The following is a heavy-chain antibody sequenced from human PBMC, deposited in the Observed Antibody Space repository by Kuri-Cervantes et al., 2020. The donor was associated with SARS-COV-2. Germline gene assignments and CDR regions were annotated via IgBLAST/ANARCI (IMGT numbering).Heavy chain of an antibody. V-gene: IGHV4-39*07. D-gene: IGHD6-19*01. Sequence: SETLSLTCTVSGGSISSSSYYWGWIRQPPGKGLEWIGSIYYSGSTYYNSSLKSRVTISVDTSKNQFSLKLSSVTAADTAVYYCARGPLGQWLAYAFDIWGQGTMVTVSS. CDR2: IYYSGST. J-gene: IGHJ3*02. CDR3: ARGPLGQWLAYAFDI. CDR1: GGSISSSSYY.